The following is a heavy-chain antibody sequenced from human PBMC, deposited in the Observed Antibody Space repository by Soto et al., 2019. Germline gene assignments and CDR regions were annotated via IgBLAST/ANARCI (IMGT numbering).Heavy chain of an antibody. CDR2: IYYTGRT. D-gene: IGHD3-3*01. CDR3: ARDFAYFDS. Sequence: PSETLSLTCKVSGDSVTTGSYYWTWIRQPPGKGLEWIGYIYYTGRTSYNPSLKSRVSISMDTSKNQFSLNLDSVTAADTAVYFCARDFAYFDSWGQGTLVTVSS. CDR1: GDSVTTGSYY. J-gene: IGHJ4*02. V-gene: IGHV4-61*01.